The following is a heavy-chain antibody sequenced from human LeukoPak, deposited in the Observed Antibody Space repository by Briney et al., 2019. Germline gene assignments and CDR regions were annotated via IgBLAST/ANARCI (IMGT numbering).Heavy chain of an antibody. J-gene: IGHJ4*02. Sequence: GRSLRLSCAASGFTFDDYAMHWVRQAPGKGLEWVSGISWNSGSIGYADSVKGRFTISRDNAKNSLYLQMNSLRAEGMALYYCAREKYCGGDCYSFDYWGQGTLVTVSS. V-gene: IGHV3-9*03. CDR2: ISWNSGSI. CDR1: GFTFDDYA. D-gene: IGHD2-21*02. CDR3: AREKYCGGDCYSFDY.